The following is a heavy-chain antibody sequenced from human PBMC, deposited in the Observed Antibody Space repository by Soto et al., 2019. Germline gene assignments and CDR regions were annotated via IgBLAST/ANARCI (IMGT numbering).Heavy chain of an antibody. CDR1: GFTFSSYA. Sequence: LRLSCSASGFTFSSYAMHWVRQAPGKGLEYVSAISSNGGNTYYADSVKGRFTISRDTSKNTLYLQMSSLRPEDTAVYYCVKASYTSSWYAQHWGQGTLVTVSS. CDR3: VKASYTSSWYAQH. CDR2: ISSNGGNT. D-gene: IGHD6-13*01. V-gene: IGHV3-64D*06. J-gene: IGHJ1*01.